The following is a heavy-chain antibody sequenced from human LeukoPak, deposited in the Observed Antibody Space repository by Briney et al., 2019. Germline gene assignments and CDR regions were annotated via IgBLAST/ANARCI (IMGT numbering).Heavy chain of an antibody. Sequence: ASVKVSCKASGYTFTGYYMHWVRQAPGQGLEWMGWINPNSGGTNYAQKFQGRVTMTRDTSISTAYMELSRLRSDDTAVYYCARDKYYDSRGYYGVMDVWGKGTTVTISS. J-gene: IGHJ6*03. CDR1: GYTFTGYY. V-gene: IGHV1-2*02. CDR3: ARDKYYDSRGYYGVMDV. CDR2: INPNSGGT. D-gene: IGHD3-22*01.